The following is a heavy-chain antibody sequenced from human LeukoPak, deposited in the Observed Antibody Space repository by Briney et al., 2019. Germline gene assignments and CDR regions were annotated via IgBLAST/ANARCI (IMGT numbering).Heavy chain of an antibody. CDR3: AKDARGYHRPIDH. Sequence: GGSLRLSCAASGFTFTDFAMNWVRQAPGKGLEWVSGIGGGGTNTDYTDSVKGGFPISRDNSKNTLTLQMSSLRADDTAVYFCAKDARGYHRPIDHWGQGILVTVSS. CDR2: IGGGGTNT. J-gene: IGHJ4*02. V-gene: IGHV3-23*01. CDR1: GFTFTDFA. D-gene: IGHD3-22*01.